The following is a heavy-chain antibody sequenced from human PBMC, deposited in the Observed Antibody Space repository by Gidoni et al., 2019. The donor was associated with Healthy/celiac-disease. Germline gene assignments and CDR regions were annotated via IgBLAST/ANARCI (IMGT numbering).Heavy chain of an antibody. Sequence: QLQLQESGPGLSKPSATLSPTCTVSGGSISSSSYYWGWIRPPPGKGLECIGRIYYSGSTYYNPSLKSRVTISVDTSKNQFSLKLSSVTAADTAVYYCARHPIVVVVAATHPLGWFDPWGQGTLVTVSS. CDR2: IYYSGST. CDR3: ARHPIVVVVAATHPLGWFDP. CDR1: GGSISSSSYY. J-gene: IGHJ5*02. D-gene: IGHD2-15*01. V-gene: IGHV4-39*01.